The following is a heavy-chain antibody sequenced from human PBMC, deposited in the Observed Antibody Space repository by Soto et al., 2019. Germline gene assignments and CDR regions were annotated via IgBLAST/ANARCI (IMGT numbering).Heavy chain of an antibody. CDR2: NYYSGIT. Sequence: QVQLQESGPGLVKPSQTLSLTCTVSGGSISSGGYYWTWIRQHPGKGLEWIGYNYYSGITYYNPSLKRRVTIALDTSKNQFSLKLNSVTAADTAVYYCARGSSIAGLYYGMDVWGQGTTVTVSS. CDR3: ARGSSIAGLYYGMDV. V-gene: IGHV4-31*03. D-gene: IGHD6-6*01. CDR1: GGSISSGGYY. J-gene: IGHJ6*02.